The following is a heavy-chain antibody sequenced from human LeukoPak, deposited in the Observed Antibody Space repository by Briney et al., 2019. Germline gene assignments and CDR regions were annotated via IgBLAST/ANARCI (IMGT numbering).Heavy chain of an antibody. D-gene: IGHD3-3*01. V-gene: IGHV4-31*03. CDR1: GGSLSSGGHF. CDR2: INHNGNS. CDR3: ARDGRSGYYTGWLDS. Sequence: SETLSLTCTVSGGSLSSGGHFWSWIRQHPEKGLEWIAYINHNGNSYDNPPLRGRVSISVDTSKNQFSLKLTSVTAADTAVYFCARDGRSGYYTGWLDSWGQGTLVTVSS. J-gene: IGHJ5*01.